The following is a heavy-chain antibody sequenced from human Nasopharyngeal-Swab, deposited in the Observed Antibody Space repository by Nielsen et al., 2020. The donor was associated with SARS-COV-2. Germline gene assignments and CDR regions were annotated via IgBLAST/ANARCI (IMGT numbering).Heavy chain of an antibody. CDR3: ARDNESGDYYAYDI. Sequence: ASVKVSCKASGYTFITFGITWVRQAPGQGLEWMGWISAYNSNTNYAQKFQDRVTMTTDTSTTTAYMELRGLKTDDTAVYYCARDNESGDYYAYDIWGQGTTVTVSS. J-gene: IGHJ3*02. D-gene: IGHD4-17*01. V-gene: IGHV1-18*01. CDR1: GYTFITFG. CDR2: ISAYNSNT.